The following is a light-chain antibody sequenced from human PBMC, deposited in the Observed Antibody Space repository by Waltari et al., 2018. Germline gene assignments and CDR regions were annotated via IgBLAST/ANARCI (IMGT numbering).Light chain of an antibody. CDR1: QSISSY. CDR2: AAS. CDR3: QQSYSTPPVT. Sequence: DIQMTPSPSSLSASVGGSDPITCRASQSISSYLNWYQQKPGKAPKLLIYAASSLQSGVPSRFSGSGSGTDFTLTISSLQPEDFATYYCQQSYSTPPVTFGGGTNVEIK. V-gene: IGKV1-39*01. J-gene: IGKJ4*01.